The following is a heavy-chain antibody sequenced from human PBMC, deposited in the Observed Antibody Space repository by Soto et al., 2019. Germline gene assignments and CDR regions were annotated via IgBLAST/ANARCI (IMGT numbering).Heavy chain of an antibody. CDR1: GGTFSSHS. J-gene: IGHJ4*02. Sequence: VQLMQSGAEVKQPGSSVKVSCEASGGTFSSHSINWVRQAPGQGLEWMGGIVTLFGTANYAQNFQGRVTITADQSTSTVYMDISSMRSDDTAVYYCSREVGYGDFSAALLDWGQGTLVTVSS. D-gene: IGHD4-17*01. V-gene: IGHV1-69*01. CDR3: SREVGYGDFSAALLD. CDR2: IVTLFGTA.